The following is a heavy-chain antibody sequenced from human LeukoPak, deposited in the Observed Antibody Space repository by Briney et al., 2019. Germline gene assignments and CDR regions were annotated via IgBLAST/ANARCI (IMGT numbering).Heavy chain of an antibody. J-gene: IGHJ4*02. Sequence: PGGSLRLSYAASGFTFSTFAMSWVRQDPGRGLEWVSSITGAGDTTFYPESVKGRFTISRDNSKSTLYLQMNSLRVEDTALYFCVRDRNYYEALQRSYWGQGTLVTVSS. CDR1: GFTFSTFA. CDR3: VRDRNYYEALQRSY. D-gene: IGHD3-3*01. V-gene: IGHV3-23*01. CDR2: ITGAGDTT.